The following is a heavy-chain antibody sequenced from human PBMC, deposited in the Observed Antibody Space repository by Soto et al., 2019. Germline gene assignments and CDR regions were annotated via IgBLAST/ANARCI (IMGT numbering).Heavy chain of an antibody. Sequence: DVQLVESGGALVQPGGSPRLSCAASGFAFSSYSFNWVRQAPGKGLEWVSYITSSGSIIYYADSVKGRFTISRDNAKNSLYLQMNSLRDEDTAVYYCARDGYDSSGYYSESAFDIWGQGTMVTVSS. D-gene: IGHD3-22*01. CDR3: ARDGYDSSGYYSESAFDI. CDR1: GFAFSSYS. CDR2: ITSSGSII. J-gene: IGHJ3*02. V-gene: IGHV3-48*02.